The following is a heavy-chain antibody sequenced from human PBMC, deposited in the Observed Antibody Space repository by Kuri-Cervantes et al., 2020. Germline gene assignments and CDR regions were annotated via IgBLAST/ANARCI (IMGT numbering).Heavy chain of an antibody. Sequence: ASVKVSCKASGYTFTSYDINWVRQAPGQGLEWMGIINPSGGSTSYAQKFQGRVTMTRDTSISTAYMELSRLRSDDTAVYYCARDGLGAAASLAFDIWGQGTMVTVSS. V-gene: IGHV1-46*01. CDR1: GYTFTSYD. D-gene: IGHD6-13*01. CDR2: INPSGGST. CDR3: ARDGLGAAASLAFDI. J-gene: IGHJ3*02.